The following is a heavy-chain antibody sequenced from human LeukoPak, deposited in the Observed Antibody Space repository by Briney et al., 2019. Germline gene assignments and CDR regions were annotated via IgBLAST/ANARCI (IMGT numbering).Heavy chain of an antibody. CDR2: IYYSGST. CDR1: GGSISSGGYY. D-gene: IGHD3-3*01. V-gene: IGHV4-31*03. CDR3: ARSYYDFWSGPHPDAFDI. Sequence: KSSETLSLTCTVSGGSISSGGYYWSWIRQHPGKGLEWIGYIYYSGSTYYNPSLKSRVTISVDTSKNQFSLKLSSVTAADTAVYYCARSYYDFWSGPHPDAFDIWGQGTMVTVSS. J-gene: IGHJ3*02.